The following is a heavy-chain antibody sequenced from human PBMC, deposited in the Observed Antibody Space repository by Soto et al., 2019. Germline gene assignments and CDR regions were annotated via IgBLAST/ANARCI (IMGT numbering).Heavy chain of an antibody. CDR1: GYTFTSYA. CDR3: AREPDYYDSSGYAENFDY. V-gene: IGHV1-3*01. J-gene: IGHJ4*02. CDR2: INAGNGNT. D-gene: IGHD3-22*01. Sequence: GASVKVSCKASGYTFTSYAMHWVRQAPGQRLEWMGWINAGNGNTKYSQKFQGRVTITRDTSASTAYMELSSLRSDDTAVYYCAREPDYYDSSGYAENFDYWGQGTLVTVSS.